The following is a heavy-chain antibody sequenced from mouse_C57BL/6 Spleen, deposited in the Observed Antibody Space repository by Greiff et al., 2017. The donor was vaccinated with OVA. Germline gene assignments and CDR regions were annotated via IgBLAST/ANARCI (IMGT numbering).Heavy chain of an antibody. Sequence: EVQLVESGGGLVQPGGSLSLSCAASGFTFTDYYMSWVRQPPGKALEWLGFIRNKANGYTTEYSASVKGRFTISRDNSQSILYLQMNALRAEDSATYYCARSGRHWYFDVWGTGTTVTVSS. CDR1: GFTFTDYY. CDR3: ARSGRHWYFDV. D-gene: IGHD3-1*01. J-gene: IGHJ1*03. V-gene: IGHV7-3*01. CDR2: IRNKANGYTT.